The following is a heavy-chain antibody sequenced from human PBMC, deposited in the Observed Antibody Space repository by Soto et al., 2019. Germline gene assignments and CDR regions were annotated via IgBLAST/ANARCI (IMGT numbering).Heavy chain of an antibody. CDR1: GFTFSTYS. Sequence: EVLLVESGGDLVQPGGSLRLSCAASGFTFSTYSMNWVRQAPGKGLEWVSYISSTSGTIYYADSVKGRFTVSRDNAKNSLNLQMNSLRDEDKAVYYWSRGKWLDLDYWGQGTLVTVSS. CDR2: ISSTSGTI. V-gene: IGHV3-48*02. J-gene: IGHJ4*02. CDR3: SRGKWLDLDY. D-gene: IGHD6-19*01.